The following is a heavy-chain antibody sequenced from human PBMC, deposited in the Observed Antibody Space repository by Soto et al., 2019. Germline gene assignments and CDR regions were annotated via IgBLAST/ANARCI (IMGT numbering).Heavy chain of an antibody. Sequence: QVQLVESGGGVVQPGRSLRLSCAASGFTFSSYGMHWVRQAPGKGLEWVAVISYDGSNKHYADSVKGRFTISRDNSKNTLYLQMNSLRAEDTAVYYCAKVGYSSSWFLFDYWGQGTLVTVSS. V-gene: IGHV3-30*18. CDR3: AKVGYSSSWFLFDY. CDR2: ISYDGSNK. CDR1: GFTFSSYG. D-gene: IGHD6-13*01. J-gene: IGHJ4*02.